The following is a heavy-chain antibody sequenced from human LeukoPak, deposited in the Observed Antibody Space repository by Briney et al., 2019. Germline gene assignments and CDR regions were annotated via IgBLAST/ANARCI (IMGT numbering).Heavy chain of an antibody. CDR3: AKDIGSSSGRGFDY. J-gene: IGHJ4*02. Sequence: PGRSLRLSCAASGFTFDDYAMHWVRQAPGKGLEWVAGISWNSGSIGYADSVKGRFTISRDNAKNSLYLQINSLRADDTALYYCAKDIGSSSGRGFDYWGQGTLVTVSS. V-gene: IGHV3-9*01. CDR1: GFTFDDYA. CDR2: ISWNSGSI. D-gene: IGHD6-6*01.